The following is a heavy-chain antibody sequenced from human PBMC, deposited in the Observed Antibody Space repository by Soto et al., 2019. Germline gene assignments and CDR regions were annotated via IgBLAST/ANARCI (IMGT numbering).Heavy chain of an antibody. D-gene: IGHD1-26*01. CDR3: ARRRIVPTTNFDY. CDR2: IFHTGAT. J-gene: IGHJ4*02. Sequence: SETLSLTCTVSGGSISSSSFYWGWIRQPPGKGLEWIGHIFHTGATYYNPTLKSRLRMSVDTSKNQFSLNLSSVTATDTAVYYCARRRIVPTTNFDYWGQGTLVTVSS. V-gene: IGHV4-39*01. CDR1: GGSISSSSFY.